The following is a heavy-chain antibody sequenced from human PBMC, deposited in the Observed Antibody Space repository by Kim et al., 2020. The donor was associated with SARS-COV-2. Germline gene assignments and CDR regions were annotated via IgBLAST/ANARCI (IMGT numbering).Heavy chain of an antibody. J-gene: IGHJ4*02. D-gene: IGHD3-16*02. CDR3: ATVIGGSSRPFDY. V-gene: IGHV1-24*01. Sequence: YVHKFQGRVTMTEDTSTDTAYMELSSLRSEDTAVYYCATVIGGSSRPFDYWGQRTLVTVSS.